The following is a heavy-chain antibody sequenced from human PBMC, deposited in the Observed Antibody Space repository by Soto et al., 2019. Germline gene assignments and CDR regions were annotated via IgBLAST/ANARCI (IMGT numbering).Heavy chain of an antibody. V-gene: IGHV1-69*13. CDR3: ASQITIFGVVTTYYYYYGMDV. Sequence: GASVKVSCKASGGTFSSYAISWVRQAPGQGLEWMGGIIPIFGTANYAQKFQGRVTITADESTSTAYMELSSLRSEDTAVYYCASQITIFGVVTTYYYYYGMDVWGQGTTVTVSS. J-gene: IGHJ6*02. CDR2: IIPIFGTA. D-gene: IGHD3-3*01. CDR1: GGTFSSYA.